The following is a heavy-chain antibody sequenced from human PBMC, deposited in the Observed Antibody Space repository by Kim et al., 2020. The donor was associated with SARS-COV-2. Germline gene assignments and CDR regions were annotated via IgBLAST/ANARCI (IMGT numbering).Heavy chain of an antibody. CDR2: GST. CDR3: AKDPAALLF. J-gene: IGHJ4*02. Sequence: GSTYYADSVKGRFTISRDNAKNTLYLQMNSLRAEDTAVYYCAKDPAALLFWGQGTLVTVSS. V-gene: IGHV3-23*01. D-gene: IGHD2-15*01.